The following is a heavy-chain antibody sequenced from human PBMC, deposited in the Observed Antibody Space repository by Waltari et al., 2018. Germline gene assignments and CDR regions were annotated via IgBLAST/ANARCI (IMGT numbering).Heavy chain of an antibody. Sequence: EVQLVQSGAEVKKPGESLRISCEGSGYTFANYWIGWVRQTPDKGLEWMGIIFPDDSDTRYSPSFQGQVTISVDKSINPAYLQWNSLKASDTAVYFCARPSWSRALWYGDFWGQGTVVTVSS. CDR1: GYTFANYW. J-gene: IGHJ4*02. V-gene: IGHV5-51*01. CDR3: ARPSWSRALWYGDF. CDR2: IFPDDSDT. D-gene: IGHD3-10*01.